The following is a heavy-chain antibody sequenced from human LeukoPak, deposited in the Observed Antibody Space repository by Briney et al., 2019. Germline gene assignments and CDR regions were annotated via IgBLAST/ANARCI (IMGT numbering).Heavy chain of an antibody. V-gene: IGHV3-48*01. D-gene: IGHD6-13*01. Sequence: GGSLRLSCAASGFTFSSYSMNWVRQAPGKGLEWVSYISSSSTIYYADSVKGRFTISRDNAKNSLYLQMNSLRAEDTAVYYCARDGIAAAGMHWFDPWGQGTLVTVSS. J-gene: IGHJ5*02. CDR3: ARDGIAAAGMHWFDP. CDR1: GFTFSSYS. CDR2: ISSSSTI.